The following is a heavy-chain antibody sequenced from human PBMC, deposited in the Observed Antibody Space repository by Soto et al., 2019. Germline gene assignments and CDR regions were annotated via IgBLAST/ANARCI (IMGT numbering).Heavy chain of an antibody. J-gene: IGHJ6*01. CDR2: VNDRGST. D-gene: IGHD2-2*01. V-gene: IGHV4-34*01. CDR1: VGSFSDFY. CDR3: ARGRGKCKNTTCSHPPYYSYYAMEC. Sequence: SETLSLTCAFYVGSFSDFYWSWVRHPPGKWLEWIGEVNDRGSTNYNPSLRSRVTMSVDTSKNQVYLKVSSVTAADTAVYFCARGRGKCKNTTCSHPPYYSYYAMECWRQATPDNVSS.